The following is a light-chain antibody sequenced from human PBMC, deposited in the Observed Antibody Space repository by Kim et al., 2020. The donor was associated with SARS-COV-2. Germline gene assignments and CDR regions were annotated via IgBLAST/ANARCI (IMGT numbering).Light chain of an antibody. Sequence: EIVMTQSPATLSVSPGERATLSCRASQSVSSNLAWYQQKPGQAPRLLIYGASTRATGIPARFSGSGSGTEFTLTISSLQSEDFAVYYCQQYNNWPAHTRGQGTKLEI. CDR1: QSVSSN. V-gene: IGKV3-15*01. J-gene: IGKJ2*01. CDR3: QQYNNWPAHT. CDR2: GAS.